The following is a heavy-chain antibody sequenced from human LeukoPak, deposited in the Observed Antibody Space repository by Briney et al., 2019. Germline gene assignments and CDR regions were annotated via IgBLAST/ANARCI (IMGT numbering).Heavy chain of an antibody. Sequence: GGSLRLSCEASEFTFSSLYMSWVRQAPGRGLEWVANIKQDGSETYYMDSVRGRFTISRDNAKKSLFLQMDSLRPDDTAVYYCARARMPSSYLGLHVWGLGTTVIVSS. J-gene: IGHJ6*02. V-gene: IGHV3-7*01. D-gene: IGHD1-26*01. CDR1: EFTFSSLY. CDR2: IKQDGSET. CDR3: ARARMPSSYLGLHV.